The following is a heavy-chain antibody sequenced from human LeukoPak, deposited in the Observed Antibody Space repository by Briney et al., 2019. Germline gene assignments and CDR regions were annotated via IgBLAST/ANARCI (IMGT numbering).Heavy chain of an antibody. D-gene: IGHD5-18*01. V-gene: IGHV1-2*02. CDR1: RYTFTGYY. J-gene: IGHJ4*02. CDR3: ARDLWGYSYGPPGDY. CDR2: INPNSGGT. Sequence: ASVKVSCKASRYTFTGYYMHWVRQAPGQGLEWMGWINPNSGGTYYAQKFQGRVTMTRDTSITTVHLELSRLRSDDTAVYYCARDLWGYSYGPPGDYWGQGTLVTVSS.